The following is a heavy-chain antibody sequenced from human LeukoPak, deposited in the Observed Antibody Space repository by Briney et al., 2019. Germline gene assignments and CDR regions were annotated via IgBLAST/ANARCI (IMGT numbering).Heavy chain of an antibody. CDR1: GGSVSSFF. D-gene: IGHD2-21*01. CDR2: TFANGNA. CDR3: ARDIVAASSDGFDV. J-gene: IGHJ3*01. Sequence: SETLSLTCSVSGGSVSSFFWSRIRQPAGRELEWLGRTFANGNANYNPSLKSRISMSVDTSTSQFSLTLTSVTAADTAIYYCARDIVAASSDGFDVWGQGTTVIVSS. V-gene: IGHV4-4*07.